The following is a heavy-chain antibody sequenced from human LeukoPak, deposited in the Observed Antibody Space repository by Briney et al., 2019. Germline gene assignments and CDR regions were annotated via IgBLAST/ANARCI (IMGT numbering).Heavy chain of an antibody. V-gene: IGHV1-8*01. J-gene: IGHJ6*03. Sequence: ASVKVSCKASGYTFTSYDINWVRQATGQGLKWMGWMNPNSANTGYAQKFQGRVTMTRNTSISTAYMELSSLRSEDTAVYYCARAGPDPGDPRYYYYYMDVWGKGTTVTVSS. CDR2: MNPNSANT. D-gene: IGHD7-27*01. CDR3: ARAGPDPGDPRYYYYYMDV. CDR1: GYTFTSYD.